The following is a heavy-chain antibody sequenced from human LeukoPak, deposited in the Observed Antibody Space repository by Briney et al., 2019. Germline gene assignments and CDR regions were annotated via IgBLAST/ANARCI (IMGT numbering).Heavy chain of an antibody. J-gene: IGHJ4*02. CDR1: GFTVSSNY. Sequence: PGGSLRLSCAASGFTVSSNYMSWVRQAPGKGLEWVSVIYSGGSTYYADSVKGRFTISRDNSKNTLYLQMNSLRAEDTAVYYCAREDDYGDSGEYYWGQGTLVTVSS. CDR3: AREDDYGDSGEYY. V-gene: IGHV3-53*01. CDR2: IYSGGST. D-gene: IGHD4-17*01.